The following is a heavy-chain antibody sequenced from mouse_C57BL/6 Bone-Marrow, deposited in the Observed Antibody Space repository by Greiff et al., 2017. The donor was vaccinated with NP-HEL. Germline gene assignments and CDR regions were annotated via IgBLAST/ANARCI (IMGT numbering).Heavy chain of an antibody. CDR2: IYPGDGDT. V-gene: IGHV1-82*01. J-gene: IGHJ4*01. CDR1: GYAFSSSW. CDR3: ARYCYAMDY. Sequence: QVQLQQSGPELVKPGASVKISCKASGYAFSSSWMNWVKQRPGKGLEWIGRIYPGDGDTNYNGKFKGKATLTADKSSSTAYMQLSSLTSEYSAVYFCARYCYAMDYWGQGTSVTVSS.